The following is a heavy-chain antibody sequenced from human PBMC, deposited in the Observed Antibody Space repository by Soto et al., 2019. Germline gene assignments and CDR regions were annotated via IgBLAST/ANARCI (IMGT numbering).Heavy chain of an antibody. V-gene: IGHV3-33*01. CDR1: GFTFSSYG. CDR3: ARPGAGLPAAMIF. Sequence: GGSLRLSCAASGFTFSSYGMHWVRQAPGKGLEWVAVIWYDGSNKYYADSVKGRFTISRDNSKNTLYLQMNSLRAEDTAVYYCARPGAGLPAAMIFWGQGTLVTVSS. J-gene: IGHJ4*02. D-gene: IGHD2-2*01. CDR2: IWYDGSNK.